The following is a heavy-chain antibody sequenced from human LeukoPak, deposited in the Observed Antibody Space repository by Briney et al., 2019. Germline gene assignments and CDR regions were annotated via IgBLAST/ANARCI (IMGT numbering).Heavy chain of an antibody. CDR1: GFTFSSYS. J-gene: IGHJ3*02. CDR3: VRDPLAFDI. V-gene: IGHV3-48*02. Sequence: GGSLRLSCAASGFTFSSYSMNWVRQAPGKGLEWVSYITSSSSTIYYADSVKGRFTASRDNAKNSLYLQMSSLRDEDTAVYYCVRDPLAFDIWGQGTMVTVSS. CDR2: ITSSSSTI.